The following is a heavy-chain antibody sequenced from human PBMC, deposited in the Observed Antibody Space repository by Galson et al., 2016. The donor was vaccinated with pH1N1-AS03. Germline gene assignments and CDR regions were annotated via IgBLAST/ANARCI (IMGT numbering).Heavy chain of an antibody. CDR2: IYWDDDK. CDR3: AQPGCFCDYRLNIWFDT. Sequence: PTLVKPTQTLTLTCTFSGLSLSSRAVAVGWVRQPPGKALEWLALIYWDDDKRYTPSLKNRLTITKDTSKNQVVLTMTNMDPVDTATSYGAQPGCFCDYRLNIWFDTWGQGTPVTGSS. J-gene: IGHJ5*02. CDR1: GLSLSSRAVA. D-gene: IGHD4-17*01. V-gene: IGHV2-5*02.